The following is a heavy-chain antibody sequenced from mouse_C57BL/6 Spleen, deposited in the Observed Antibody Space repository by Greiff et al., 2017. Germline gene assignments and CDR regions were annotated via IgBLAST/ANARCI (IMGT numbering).Heavy chain of an antibody. CDR2: IDPETGGT. CDR1: GYTFTDYE. CDR3: TSTMVTTGGYFDY. V-gene: IGHV1-15*01. Sequence: QVQLQQSGAELVRPGASVTLSCKASGYTFTDYEMHWVKQTPVHGLEWIGAIDPETGGTAYNQKFKGKAILTADKSSSTAYMELRSLTSEDSAVYYCTSTMVTTGGYFDYWGQGTTLTVSS. J-gene: IGHJ2*01. D-gene: IGHD2-2*01.